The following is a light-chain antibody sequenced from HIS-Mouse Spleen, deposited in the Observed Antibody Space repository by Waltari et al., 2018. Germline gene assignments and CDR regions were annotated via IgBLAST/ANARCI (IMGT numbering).Light chain of an antibody. CDR1: QSFSSY. Sequence: EIVLTQSPATLSLSPGVRATLSCRASQSFSSYLAWYQQKPGQAPRLLIYDASNRATGIPARFSGSGSGTDFTLTISSLEPEDFAVYYCQQRSNWYTFGQGTKLEIK. CDR2: DAS. CDR3: QQRSNWYT. V-gene: IGKV3-11*01. J-gene: IGKJ2*01.